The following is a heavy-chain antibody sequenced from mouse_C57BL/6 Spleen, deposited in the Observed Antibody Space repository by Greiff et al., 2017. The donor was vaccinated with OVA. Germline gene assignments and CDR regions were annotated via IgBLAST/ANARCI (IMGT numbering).Heavy chain of an antibody. CDR3: ARGGLRPYFDY. V-gene: IGHV3-6*01. D-gene: IGHD1-2*01. Sequence: VQLKQSGPGLVKPSQSLSLTCSVTGYSITSGYYWNWIRQFPGNKLEWMGYISYDGSNNYNPSLKNRISITRDTSKNQFFLKLNSVTTEDTATYYCARGGLRPYFDYWGQGTTLTVSS. CDR1: GYSITSGYY. J-gene: IGHJ2*01. CDR2: ISYDGSN.